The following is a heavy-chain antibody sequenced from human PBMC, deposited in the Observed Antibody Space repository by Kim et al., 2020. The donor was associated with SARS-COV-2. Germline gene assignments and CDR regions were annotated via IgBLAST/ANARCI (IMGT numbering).Heavy chain of an antibody. V-gene: IGHV4-39*02. J-gene: IGHJ5*02. Sequence: TYYNPSLKSRVPISKNTSTNHFSLHLGAVTAADAAVYYCAKVMALSSFDPWGQGTLVTVSS. D-gene: IGHD6-6*01. CDR3: AKVMALSSFDP. CDR2: T.